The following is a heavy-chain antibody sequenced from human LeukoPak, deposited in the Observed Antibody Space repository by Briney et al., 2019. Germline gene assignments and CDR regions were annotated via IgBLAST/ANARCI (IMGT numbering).Heavy chain of an antibody. CDR2: ISYDGSNK. Sequence: GRSLSPSCAASGFTFSSYAMYWVRQAPGKGLEWVAVISYDGSNKYYADSVKGRFTISRDNSKNTLYLQMNSLRAEDTAVYYCARDWAVAGIWHWFDPWGQGTLVTVSS. CDR1: GFTFSSYA. CDR3: ARDWAVAGIWHWFDP. J-gene: IGHJ5*02. D-gene: IGHD6-19*01. V-gene: IGHV3-30-3*01.